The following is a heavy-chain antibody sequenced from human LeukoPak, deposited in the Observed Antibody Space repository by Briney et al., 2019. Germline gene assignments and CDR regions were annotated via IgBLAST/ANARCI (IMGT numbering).Heavy chain of an antibody. CDR2: ISPDGRST. Sequence: GGSLRLSCAASGFTFSVFWMFWVRQAPGQGLVWVSHISPDGRSTNYADSVKGRFTISRDNAKNSLYLQMSSLRAEDTAVYYCARDKPGDYDSTLNWFDPWGQGTLVTVSS. J-gene: IGHJ5*02. D-gene: IGHD3-22*01. CDR3: ARDKPGDYDSTLNWFDP. CDR1: GFTFSVFW. V-gene: IGHV3-74*01.